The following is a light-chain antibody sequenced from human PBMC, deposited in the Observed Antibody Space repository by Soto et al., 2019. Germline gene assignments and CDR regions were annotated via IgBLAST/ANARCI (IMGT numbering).Light chain of an antibody. CDR2: DAY. J-gene: IGKJ5*01. CDR1: QSFRGL. CDR3: QQRHMWPIT. V-gene: IGKV3-11*01. Sequence: EVVLTPSPVTLSLSPGERATLSCRASQSFRGLLAWYQQKPGQAPRLLIYDAYNRATGIPPRFSGSGYGTDFTLTISSLEPEDSAVYYCQQRHMWPITFGQGTRLEIK.